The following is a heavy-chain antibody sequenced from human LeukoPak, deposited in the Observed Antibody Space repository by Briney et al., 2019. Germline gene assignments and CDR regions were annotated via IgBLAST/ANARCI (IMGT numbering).Heavy chain of an antibody. Sequence: GGSLRLSCSGSGFRFGDYAINWFRQTPGKGLESVGFTRSKPYGETADYAASVRGRFIISRDDSKSIAYLQMNSLKPEDTAVYYCTKFGAYYFDNSASESFDYWGQGTLVTVSS. J-gene: IGHJ4*02. CDR1: GFRFGDYA. V-gene: IGHV3-49*03. CDR2: TRSKPYGETA. D-gene: IGHD3-22*01. CDR3: TKFGAYYFDNSASESFDY.